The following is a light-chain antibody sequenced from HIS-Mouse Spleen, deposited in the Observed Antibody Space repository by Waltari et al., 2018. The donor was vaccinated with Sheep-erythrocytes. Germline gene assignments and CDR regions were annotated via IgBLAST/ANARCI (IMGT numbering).Light chain of an antibody. J-gene: IGLJ3*02. CDR2: EGS. V-gene: IGLV2-23*01. Sequence: QSALTQPASVSGSPGQSLTISYTGTSSAVGSYNLFSWYQQHPGKAPKLMIYEGSKRPSGVSNRFSGSKSGNTASLTISGLQAEDEADYYCCSYAGSSTPWVFGGGTKLTVL. CDR3: CSYAGSSTPWV. CDR1: SSAVGSYNL.